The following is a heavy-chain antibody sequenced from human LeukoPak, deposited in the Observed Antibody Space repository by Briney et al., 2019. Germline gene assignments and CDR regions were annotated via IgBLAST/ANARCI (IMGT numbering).Heavy chain of an antibody. D-gene: IGHD4-23*01. V-gene: IGHV4-39*07. J-gene: IGHJ4*02. CDR3: ARGPYGGNAASYFDY. CDR1: GGSISSSSYY. CDR2: IYYSGST. Sequence: PSETLSLTCTVSGGSISSSSYYWGWIRQPPGKGLEWIGSIYYSGSTYYNPSLKSRVTISVDTSKNQFSLKLSSVTAADTAVYYCARGPYGGNAASYFDYWGQGTLVTVSS.